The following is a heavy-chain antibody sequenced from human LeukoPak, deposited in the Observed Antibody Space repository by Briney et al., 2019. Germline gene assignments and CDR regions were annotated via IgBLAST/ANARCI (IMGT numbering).Heavy chain of an antibody. J-gene: IGHJ4*02. V-gene: IGHV4-59*01. CDR2: TYYSGST. CDR3: ARGGGSRDGYNFDY. Sequence: SETLSLTCTVSGGSISSYYWSWIRQPPGKGLEWIGYTYYSGSTNYNPSLKSRVTISLDTSKNQFSLKLSSVTAADTAVYYCARGGGSRDGYNFDYWGQGTPVTVSS. CDR1: GGSISSYY. D-gene: IGHD5-24*01.